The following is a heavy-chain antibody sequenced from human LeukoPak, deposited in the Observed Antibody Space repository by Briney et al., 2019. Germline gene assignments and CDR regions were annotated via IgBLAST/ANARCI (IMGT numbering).Heavy chain of an antibody. V-gene: IGHV3-33*01. CDR1: GFIFSNYG. D-gene: IGHD1-20*01. CDR2: MWYDGSNK. CDR3: ASIIATKFDS. J-gene: IGHJ4*02. Sequence: GGSLRLSCAASGFIFSNYGMHWVRQAPGKGLEWVAVMWYDGSNKYYADSVRGRFTISRDNSKNTLYLQMNSLRAEDTAVYYCASIIATKFDSWGQGTLVTVSS.